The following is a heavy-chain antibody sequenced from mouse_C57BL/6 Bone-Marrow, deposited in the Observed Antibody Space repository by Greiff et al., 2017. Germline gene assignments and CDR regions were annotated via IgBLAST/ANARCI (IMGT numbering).Heavy chain of an antibody. CDR2: ILPSIGRT. Sequence: VQLQQSGSELRSPGSSVKLSCKDFDSEVFPIAYMSWVRQKPGHGFEWIGGILPSIGRTIYGEEFEDKATLDADTLSNTAYLELNSLTSEDSAIYYGAREDTGHDYCAMDYWGQGTSVTVSS. J-gene: IGHJ4*01. V-gene: IGHV15-2*01. CDR1: DSEVFPIAY. D-gene: IGHD3-1*01. CDR3: AREDTGHDYCAMDY.